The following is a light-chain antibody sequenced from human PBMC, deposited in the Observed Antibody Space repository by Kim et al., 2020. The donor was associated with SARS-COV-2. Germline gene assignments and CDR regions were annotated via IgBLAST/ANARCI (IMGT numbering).Light chain of an antibody. CDR1: QSVSNNY. V-gene: IGKV3-20*01. J-gene: IGKJ3*01. Sequence: APGERTTLSCRASQSVSNNYLAWYQKKPGQAPRLLIYGAFSRATGIPDRISGRGSGTDFTLTISRLEPEDFAVYYCQQYGGSPFTFGPGTKVDIK. CDR2: GAF. CDR3: QQYGGSPFT.